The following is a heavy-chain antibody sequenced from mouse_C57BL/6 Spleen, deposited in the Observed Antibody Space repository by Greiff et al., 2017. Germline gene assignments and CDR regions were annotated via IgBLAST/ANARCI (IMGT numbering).Heavy chain of an antibody. CDR1: GYTFTSYW. V-gene: IGHV1-55*01. Sequence: QVQLQQPGAELVKPGASVKMSCKASGYTFTSYWITWVKQRPGQGLEWIGDIYPGSGSTNYNEKFKSKATLTVDTSSSTSYMQLSSLTSEDSAVYYCARWRGYYGSSYDAMDYWGQGTSVTVSS. CDR2: IYPGSGST. D-gene: IGHD1-1*01. J-gene: IGHJ4*01. CDR3: ARWRGYYGSSYDAMDY.